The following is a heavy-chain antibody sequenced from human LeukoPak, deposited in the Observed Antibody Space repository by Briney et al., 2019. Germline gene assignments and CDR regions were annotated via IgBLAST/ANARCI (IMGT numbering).Heavy chain of an antibody. CDR2: IYHSGNT. J-gene: IGHJ4*02. CDR3: ARDNGDIVVVTAPFDY. V-gene: IGHV4-38-2*02. CDR1: GGSISSYY. Sequence: SETLSLTCTVSGGSISSYYWGWIRQPPGKGLEWIGSIYHSGNTYYNPSLKSRVTISVDTSKNKFSLKLRSVTAADTAVYYCARDNGDIVVVTAPFDYWGQGTPVTVSS. D-gene: IGHD2-21*02.